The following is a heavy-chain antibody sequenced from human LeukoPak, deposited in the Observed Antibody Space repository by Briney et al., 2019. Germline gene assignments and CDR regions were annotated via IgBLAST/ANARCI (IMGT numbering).Heavy chain of an antibody. J-gene: IGHJ5*01. Sequence: PGGSLRLSCAASGFTFSSYSMNWVRQAPGKGLEWVSSISSSSSYIYYADSVKGRFIMSRDNTKNSFYLQMSSLRVEDTAVYYCARGRDVDSWGQGTLVTVSS. CDR3: ARGRDVDS. CDR1: GFTFSSYS. CDR2: ISSSSSYI. V-gene: IGHV3-21*04.